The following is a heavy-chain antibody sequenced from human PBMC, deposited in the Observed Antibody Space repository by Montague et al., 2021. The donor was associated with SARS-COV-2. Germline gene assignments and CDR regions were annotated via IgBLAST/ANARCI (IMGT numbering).Heavy chain of an antibody. D-gene: IGHD2-15*01. Sequence: SETLSLTCSVSGGSINNYFWGRIRQSPGKGLEWVGYMRSTGSTAYNPSLKSRVIISVDTSKTQISLELSSVSAADTALYYCARAVVGAKTATIESWGQGTLVTVSS. V-gene: IGHV4-59*01. CDR2: MRSTGST. J-gene: IGHJ4*02. CDR3: ARAVVGAKTATIES. CDR1: GGSINNYF.